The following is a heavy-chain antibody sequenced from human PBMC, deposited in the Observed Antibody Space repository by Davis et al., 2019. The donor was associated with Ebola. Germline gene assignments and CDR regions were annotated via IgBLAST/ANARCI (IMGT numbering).Heavy chain of an antibody. CDR2: IAFDGNNE. V-gene: IGHV3-30*14. Sequence: GESLKISCAASGFIFSNYAMQWVRQAPGGGLEWMAVIAFDGNNEYYADSVKGRFTISRDNSKNTLHLQMNRLREEDTAVYYCARVGIASGTALKGIDYWGQGTLVTVSS. CDR1: GFIFSNYA. J-gene: IGHJ4*02. D-gene: IGHD1-1*01. CDR3: ARVGIASGTALKGIDY.